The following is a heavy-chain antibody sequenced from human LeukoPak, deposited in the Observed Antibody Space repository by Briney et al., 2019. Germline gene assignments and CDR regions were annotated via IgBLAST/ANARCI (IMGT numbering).Heavy chain of an antibody. CDR2: ISYDGSNK. D-gene: IGHD6-19*01. CDR1: GFTFSSYA. J-gene: IGHJ6*02. Sequence: SGGSLRLSCAASGFTFSSYAMHWVRQAPGKGLEWVAVISYDGSNKYYADSVKGRFTISRDNSKNTLYLQMNSLRAEDTAVYYCAREAIAVSSYGMDVWGQGTTVTVSS. V-gene: IGHV3-30-3*01. CDR3: AREAIAVSSYGMDV.